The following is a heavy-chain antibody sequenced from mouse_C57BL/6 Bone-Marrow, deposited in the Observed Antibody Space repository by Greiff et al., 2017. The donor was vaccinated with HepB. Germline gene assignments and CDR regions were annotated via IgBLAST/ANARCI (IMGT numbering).Heavy chain of an antibody. J-gene: IGHJ3*01. V-gene: IGHV10-1*01. CDR3: VRQDSGYRFAY. CDR2: IRSKSNNYAT. D-gene: IGHD3-2*02. Sequence: DAGGGLVQPKGSLKLSCAASGFSFNTYAMNWVRQAPGKGLEWVARIRSKSNNYATYYADSVKDRFTISRDDSESMLYLQMNNLKTEDTAMYYCVRQDSGYRFAYWGQGTLVTVSA. CDR1: GFSFNTYA.